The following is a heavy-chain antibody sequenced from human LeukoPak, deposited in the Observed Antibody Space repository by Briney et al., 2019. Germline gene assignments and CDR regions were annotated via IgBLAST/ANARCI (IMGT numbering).Heavy chain of an antibody. V-gene: IGHV1-69*05. CDR1: GGTFSSCG. Sequence: GASVKVSCKGSGGTFSSCGNCWVRQGPGQGLEWMGRIIPNFGTANYAQKFQGRVTITTDESTSTAYMELSSLRSEDTAVYYCARDWDESELWSPHSIYYFDYWGQGTLVTVSS. CDR3: ARDWDESELWSPHSIYYFDY. J-gene: IGHJ4*02. D-gene: IGHD1-26*01. CDR2: IIPNFGTA.